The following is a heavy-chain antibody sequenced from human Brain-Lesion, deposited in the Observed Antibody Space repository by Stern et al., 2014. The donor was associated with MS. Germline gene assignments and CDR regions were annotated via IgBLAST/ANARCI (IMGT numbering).Heavy chain of an antibody. D-gene: IGHD3-10*01. V-gene: IGHV4-39*01. CDR3: ARHLFGGMYYNWFDP. J-gene: IGHJ5*02. CDR2: IYYSGST. Sequence: VQLLESGPGLVKPSETLSLICTVSGGSISSSSDYWGWIRQPPGKGLEWIGNIYYSGSTYYNPSLQSRVTISVDTSKNHFSLNLPSVTAADTAVYYCARHLFGGMYYNWFDPWGQGTLVTVSS. CDR1: GGSISSSSDY.